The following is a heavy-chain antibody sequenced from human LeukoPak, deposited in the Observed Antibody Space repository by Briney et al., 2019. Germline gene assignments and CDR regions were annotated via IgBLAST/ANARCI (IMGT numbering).Heavy chain of an antibody. V-gene: IGHV3-21*01. D-gene: IGHD2-2*02. CDR3: ATRKDSYCSSTSCYIHDAFDI. J-gene: IGHJ3*02. CDR2: ISSSSYYI. CDR1: GFTFSSYS. Sequence: GGSLRLSCAASGFTFSSYSMNWVRQAPEKGLEWVSSISSSSYYIYFADSVKGRFTISRDNAKNSLYLQMNSLRAEDTAVYYCATRKDSYCSSTSCYIHDAFDIWGQGTMVTVSS.